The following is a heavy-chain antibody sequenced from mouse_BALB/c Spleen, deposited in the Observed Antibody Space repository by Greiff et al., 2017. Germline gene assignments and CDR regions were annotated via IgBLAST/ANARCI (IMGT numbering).Heavy chain of an antibody. Sequence: EVQLQQSGPELVKPGASVKISCKASGYTFTDYNMDWVKQSHGKSLEWIGDINPNNGGTIYNQKFKGKATLTVDKSSSTAYMELRSLTSEDTAVYYCARRGYGYDGDCYFDVWGEGTTVTVSS. CDR1: GYTFTDYN. J-gene: IGHJ1*01. D-gene: IGHD2-2*01. CDR2: INPNNGGT. V-gene: IGHV1-18*01. CDR3: ARRGYGYDGDCYFDV.